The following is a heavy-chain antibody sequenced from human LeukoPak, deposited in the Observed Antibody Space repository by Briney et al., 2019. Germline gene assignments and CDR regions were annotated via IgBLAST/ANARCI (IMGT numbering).Heavy chain of an antibody. CDR2: INHSGST. D-gene: IGHD6-19*01. V-gene: IGHV4-39*01. CDR3: ARQVGSSGWLRT. CDR1: GGSISSSSYY. J-gene: IGHJ5*02. Sequence: PSETLSLTCTVSGGSISSSSYYWSWIRQPPGKGLEWIGDINHSGSTNYNPSLKSRVTISVDTSKNQFSLKLSSVTAADTAVYYCARQVGSSGWLRTWGQGTLVTVSS.